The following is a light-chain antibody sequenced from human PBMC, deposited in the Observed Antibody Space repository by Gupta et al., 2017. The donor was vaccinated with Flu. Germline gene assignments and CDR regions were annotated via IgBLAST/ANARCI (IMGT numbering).Light chain of an antibody. CDR1: QSVSSN. CDR3: QQDKNWFMYT. V-gene: IGKV3-15*01. CDR2: AAS. Sequence: EIVMTQSPATLSVSPGERATLSCRASQSVSSNLAWYQQKPGQAPRLLIYAASTRATGIPARFSGSGSETEFTLTISSRQSEDFAVYYCQQDKNWFMYTFGQGTKLEIK. J-gene: IGKJ2*01.